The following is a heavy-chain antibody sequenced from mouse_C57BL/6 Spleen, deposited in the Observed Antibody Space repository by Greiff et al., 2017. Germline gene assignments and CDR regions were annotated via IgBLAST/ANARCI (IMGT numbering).Heavy chain of an antibody. CDR2: IWGDGST. J-gene: IGHJ4*01. CDR3: AKGRYGYDGPTMAMDY. Sequence: VKLVESGPGLVAPSQSLSITCTVSGFSLTSYGVSWVRQPPGKGLEWLGVIWGDGSTNYHSALISRLSISKDNSKSQVFLKLNSLQTDDTATYYWAKGRYGYDGPTMAMDYWGQGTSVTVSS. V-gene: IGHV2-3*01. CDR1: GFSLTSYG. D-gene: IGHD2-2*01.